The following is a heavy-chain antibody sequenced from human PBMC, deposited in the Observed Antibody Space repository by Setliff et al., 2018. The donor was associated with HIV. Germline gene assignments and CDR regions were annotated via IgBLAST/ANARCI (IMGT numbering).Heavy chain of an antibody. D-gene: IGHD2-15*01. CDR3: ARVPYCSGGSCYRNYVDY. CDR1: GYTFTSYG. J-gene: IGHJ4*02. V-gene: IGHV1-18*01. CDR2: ISAYNGNT. Sequence: GASVKVSCKASGYTFTSYGISWVRQAPGQGLEWMGWISAYNGNTNYAQKLQGRVTMTTDTSTSTAYMELRSLRSDDTAVYYCARVPYCSGGSCYRNYVDYWGPGTLVTVSS.